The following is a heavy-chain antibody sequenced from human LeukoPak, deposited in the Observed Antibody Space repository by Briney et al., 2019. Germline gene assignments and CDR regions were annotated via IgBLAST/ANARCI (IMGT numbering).Heavy chain of an antibody. CDR3: ARSVGSGRFDY. V-gene: IGHV3-30*04. CDR1: GFTFSTYA. D-gene: IGHD6-19*01. Sequence: GGSLRLSCAASGFTFSTYALHWVRQAPGKGLEWVAVILYDAYYAGSVKGRFTISRDNSKNTLYLQMNSLRPEDTAVYYCARSVGSGRFDYWGQGTLVTVSS. J-gene: IGHJ4*02. CDR2: ILYDA.